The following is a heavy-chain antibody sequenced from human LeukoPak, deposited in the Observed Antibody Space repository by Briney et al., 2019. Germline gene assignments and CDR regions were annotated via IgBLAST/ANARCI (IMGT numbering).Heavy chain of an antibody. CDR2: IYHSGST. CDR3: ARDYSSGYYSPLGY. Sequence: PSETLSLTCTVSGGSISSGGYYWSWIRQPPGKGLEWIGYIYHSGSTYYNPSLKSRVTISVDRSKNQFSLKLSSVTAADTAVYYCARDYSSGYYSPLGYWGQGTLVTVSS. D-gene: IGHD3-22*01. CDR1: GGSISSGGYY. J-gene: IGHJ4*02. V-gene: IGHV4-30-2*01.